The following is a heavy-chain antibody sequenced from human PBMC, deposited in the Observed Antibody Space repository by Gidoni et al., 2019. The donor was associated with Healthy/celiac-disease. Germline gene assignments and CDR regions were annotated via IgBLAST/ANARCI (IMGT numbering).Heavy chain of an antibody. J-gene: IGHJ4*02. CDR1: GYTFTSYA. V-gene: IGHV1-3*01. CDR3: ARVGYCSSTSCYPFDY. CDR2: INAGNGNT. D-gene: IGHD2-2*01. Sequence: QVQLVQSGAEVKKPGASVKVSCKASGYTFTSYAMHWVRQAPGQRLEWMGWINAGNGNTKYSQKFQGRVTITRDTSASTAYMELSSLRSEDTAVYYCARVGYCSSTSCYPFDYWGQGTLVTVSS.